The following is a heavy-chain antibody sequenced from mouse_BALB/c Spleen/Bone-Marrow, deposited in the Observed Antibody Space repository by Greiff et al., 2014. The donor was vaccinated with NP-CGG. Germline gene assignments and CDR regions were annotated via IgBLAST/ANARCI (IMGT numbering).Heavy chain of an antibody. J-gene: IGHJ2*01. CDR2: ISAYSGNT. V-gene: IGHV1-67*01. CDR3: ASYYGSSYFDY. Sequence: QVQLQQSGPELVRPGVSVKISCKGSGYTFTDYAMHWVKQSYAKSLEWIGVISAYSGNTNCNQKFKGKATMTADKSSSAAYMELARLTSEDSAIYYCASYYGSSYFDYWGQGTTLTVSS. CDR1: GYTFTDYA. D-gene: IGHD1-1*01.